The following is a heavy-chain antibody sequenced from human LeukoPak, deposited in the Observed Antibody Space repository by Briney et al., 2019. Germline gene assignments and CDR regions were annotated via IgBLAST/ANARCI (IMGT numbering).Heavy chain of an antibody. CDR1: GGSISSSSYY. J-gene: IGHJ4*02. Sequence: SETLSLTCTVSGGSISSSSYYWGWIRQPPGKGLEWIGSIYYSGSTYYNPSLKSRVTISVDTSKNQFSLKLSSVTAADTAVYHCASRWRWLQLALVFDYWGQGTLVTVSS. CDR2: IYYSGST. D-gene: IGHD5-24*01. V-gene: IGHV4-39*07. CDR3: ASRWRWLQLALVFDY.